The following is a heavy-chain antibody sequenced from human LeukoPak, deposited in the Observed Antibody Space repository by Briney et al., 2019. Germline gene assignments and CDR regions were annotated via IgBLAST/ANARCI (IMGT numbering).Heavy chain of an antibody. D-gene: IGHD3-3*01. V-gene: IGHV3-21*01. CDR3: ARVFQGVEDAFDV. CDR1: GFAFRTYT. Sequence: GGSLILSCAASGFAFRTYTMNWVRQAPGKGLEWVSSISSSSSFISYADSLKGRFIISRDNAKNSLSLQMNSLTAEDTAVYYCARVFQGVEDAFDVWGQGTTVTVSS. CDR2: ISSSSSFI. J-gene: IGHJ3*01.